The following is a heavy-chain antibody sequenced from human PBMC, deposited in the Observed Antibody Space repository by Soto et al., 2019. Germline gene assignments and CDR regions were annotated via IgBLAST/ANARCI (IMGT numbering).Heavy chain of an antibody. CDR3: ARLPEEGAGTGDYYYYGMDV. CDR1: GYSFTSYW. Sequence: GAALKISCKGSGYSFTSYWIGWVRQMPGKGLEWMGIIYPGDSDTRYSPSSQGQVTISADKSISTAYLQWSSLKASDTAMYYCARLPEEGAGTGDYYYYGMDVWGQGTTVTVSS. CDR2: IYPGDSDT. J-gene: IGHJ6*02. D-gene: IGHD6-19*01. V-gene: IGHV5-51*01.